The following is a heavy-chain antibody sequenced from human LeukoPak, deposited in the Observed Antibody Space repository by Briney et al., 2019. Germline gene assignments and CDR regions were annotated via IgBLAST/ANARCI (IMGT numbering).Heavy chain of an antibody. CDR3: ARDRGYDFWSGYYRDLDY. Sequence: GGSLRLSCAASGFAFSSYGMHWVRQAPGKGLEWVAVIWYDGSNKYYADSVKGRFTISRDNSKNTLYLQMNSLRAEDTAVYYCARDRGYDFWSGYYRDLDYWGQGTLVTVSS. CDR2: IWYDGSNK. J-gene: IGHJ4*02. D-gene: IGHD3-3*01. CDR1: GFAFSSYG. V-gene: IGHV3-33*01.